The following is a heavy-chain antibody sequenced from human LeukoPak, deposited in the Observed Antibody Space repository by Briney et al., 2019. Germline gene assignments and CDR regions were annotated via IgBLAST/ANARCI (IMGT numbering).Heavy chain of an antibody. D-gene: IGHD2-2*01. V-gene: IGHV1-69*02. Sequence: SVKVSCKASGSTSSSYSISWVRQAPGQGLEWMGRIIPVVSIANYAQKFQGRVTISADKSTNTAYMELTSLRSDDTAVYYCASPGGHVVVVPSDMYAFDIWGQGTMVTVSS. CDR1: GSTSSSYS. CDR2: IIPVVSIA. J-gene: IGHJ3*02. CDR3: ASPGGHVVVVPSDMYAFDI.